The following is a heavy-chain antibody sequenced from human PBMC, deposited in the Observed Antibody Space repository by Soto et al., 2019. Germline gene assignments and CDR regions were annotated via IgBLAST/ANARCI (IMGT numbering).Heavy chain of an antibody. V-gene: IGHV5-51*01. CDR3: ARLGYSYGYYFDY. J-gene: IGHJ4*02. Sequence: GESLKISCKGSGYSFTSYWIGWGRQMPGKGLEWMGIIYPGNSDTRYSPSFQGQVTISAAKAISPAYLQGSSLKASDTAMYYCARLGYSYGYYFDYWGQGTLVTVSS. CDR2: IYPGNSDT. CDR1: GYSFTSYW. D-gene: IGHD5-18*01.